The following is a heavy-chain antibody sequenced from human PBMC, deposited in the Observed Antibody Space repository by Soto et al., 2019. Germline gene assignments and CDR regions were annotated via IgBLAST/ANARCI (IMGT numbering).Heavy chain of an antibody. D-gene: IGHD1-1*01. Sequence: GGSLRLSCAASGFTFSSYCMHWVRQAPGKGLEWVAVISYDGSNKYYADSVKGRFTISRDNSKNTLYLQMNSLRAEDTAVYYCAKSGWNDDYYYGMDVWGQGTTVTVSS. CDR3: AKSGWNDDYYYGMDV. V-gene: IGHV3-30*18. J-gene: IGHJ6*02. CDR1: GFTFSSYC. CDR2: ISYDGSNK.